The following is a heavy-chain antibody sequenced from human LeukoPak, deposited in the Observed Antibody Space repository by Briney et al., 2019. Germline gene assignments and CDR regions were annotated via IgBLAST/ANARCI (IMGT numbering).Heavy chain of an antibody. CDR1: GGSLSSSSYY. CDR3: ARVRVVLGVFDAFDI. J-gene: IGHJ3*02. CDR2: IYYSGST. V-gene: IGHV4-39*07. D-gene: IGHD3-3*01. Sequence: SETLSLTCAVSGGSLSSSSYYWGWIRQPPGKGLECIGSIYYSGSTYYNPSLKSRVTISVDTSKNQFSLKLSSVTAADTAVYYCARVRVVLGVFDAFDIWGQGTMVTVSS.